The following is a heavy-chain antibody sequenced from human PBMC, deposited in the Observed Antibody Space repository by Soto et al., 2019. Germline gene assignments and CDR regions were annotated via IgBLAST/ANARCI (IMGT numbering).Heavy chain of an antibody. CDR2: MNPNSGNT. D-gene: IGHD1-26*01. Sequence: GASVKVSCKSSGYTFTNYDINWVRQAPGQGLEWMGWMNPNSGNTDYAQKFQGRVTMTRNTSISTAYMELSSLRSEDTAVYYCARALGDTHYWGQGTLVTVSS. V-gene: IGHV1-8*01. J-gene: IGHJ4*02. CDR3: ARALGDTHY. CDR1: GYTFTNYD.